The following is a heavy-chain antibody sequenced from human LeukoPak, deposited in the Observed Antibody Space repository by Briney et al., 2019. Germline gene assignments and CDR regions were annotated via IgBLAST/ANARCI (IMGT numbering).Heavy chain of an antibody. CDR1: GFTFSSHW. D-gene: IGHD3-10*01. J-gene: IGHJ4*02. V-gene: IGHV3-7*05. CDR3: AKGYYGSGSYPTLDN. CDR2: IKQGGSEK. Sequence: PGGSLRLSCVASGFTFSSHWMTWVRQAPGKGLEWVANIKQGGSEKHYVDSVKGRFTISRDDAKNSLYLQMSTLRAEDTAVYYCAKGYYGSGSYPTLDNWGQGTLVTVSS.